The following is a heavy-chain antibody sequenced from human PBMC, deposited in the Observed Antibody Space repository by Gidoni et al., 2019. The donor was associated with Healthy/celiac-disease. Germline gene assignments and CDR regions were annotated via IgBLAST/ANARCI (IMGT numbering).Heavy chain of an antibody. Sequence: QVQLVQSGAEVKKPGASVKVSCKASGYTFTGYYMHWVRQAPGQGLEWMGWINPNSGGTNYAQKFQGRVTMTRDTSISTAYMELSRLRSDDTAVYYCAREALLSSWYRERMVYFDYWGQGTLVTVSS. V-gene: IGHV1-2*02. D-gene: IGHD6-13*01. J-gene: IGHJ4*02. CDR1: GYTFTGYY. CDR3: AREALLSSWYRERMVYFDY. CDR2: INPNSGGT.